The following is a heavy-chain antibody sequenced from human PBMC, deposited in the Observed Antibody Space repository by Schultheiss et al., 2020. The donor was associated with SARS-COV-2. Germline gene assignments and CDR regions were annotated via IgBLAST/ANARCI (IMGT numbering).Heavy chain of an antibody. V-gene: IGHV3-23*01. Sequence: GGSLRLSCAASGFTFSSYAMSWVRQAPGKGLEWVSAISGSGGSTYYADSVKGRFTISRDNAKNSLYLQMNSLRAEDTAVYYCARDQRESQWELLHLSAFDIWGQGTMVTVSS. CDR1: GFTFSSYA. D-gene: IGHD1-26*01. J-gene: IGHJ3*02. CDR3: ARDQRESQWELLHLSAFDI. CDR2: ISGSGGST.